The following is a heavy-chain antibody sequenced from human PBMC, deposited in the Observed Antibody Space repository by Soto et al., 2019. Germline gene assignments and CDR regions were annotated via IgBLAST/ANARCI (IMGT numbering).Heavy chain of an antibody. CDR1: GYRFTSYW. Sequence: PGESLKISCKGSGYRFTSYWIGWVRQMPGKGLEWMGIIYPADSDTRYSPSFQGQVTISADKSINTAYLQWSSLKASDTAMYYCARNPSDFDSSGYDYWGQGTLVTVSS. J-gene: IGHJ4*02. CDR2: IYPADSDT. V-gene: IGHV5-51*01. CDR3: ARNPSDFDSSGYDY. D-gene: IGHD3-22*01.